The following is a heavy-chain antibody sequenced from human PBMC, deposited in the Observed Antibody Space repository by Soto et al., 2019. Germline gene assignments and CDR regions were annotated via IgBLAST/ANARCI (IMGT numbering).Heavy chain of an antibody. CDR3: ARGVGSSPPRY. D-gene: IGHD1-26*01. J-gene: IGHJ4*02. CDR1: GGSISVYY. CDR2: IYDSGSP. Sequence: PSETLSLTCTICGGSISVYYWSWIRQPPGQALEWIGYIYDSGSPYYNPSLRSRVIISADTSKNQISLKLTSATAADTAVYYCARGVGSSPPRYWGRGTLVTVSS. V-gene: IGHV4-59*01.